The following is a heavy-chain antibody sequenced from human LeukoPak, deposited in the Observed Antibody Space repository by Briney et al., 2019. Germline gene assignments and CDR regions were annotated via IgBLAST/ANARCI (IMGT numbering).Heavy chain of an antibody. V-gene: IGHV3-48*03. D-gene: IGHD1-26*01. CDR2: ISSSGSTI. J-gene: IGHJ4*02. CDR3: ARDSVGGSYYGTDY. CDR1: GFIFSSYE. Sequence: PGGSLRLSCAAYGFIFSSYEMNWGRQAPGKGLEWVSYISSSGSTIYYADSVKGRFTISRDNAKNSLYLQMNSLRAEDTAVYYCARDSVGGSYYGTDYWGQGTLFTVSS.